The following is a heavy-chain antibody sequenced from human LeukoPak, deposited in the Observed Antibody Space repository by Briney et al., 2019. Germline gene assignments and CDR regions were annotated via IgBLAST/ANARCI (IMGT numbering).Heavy chain of an antibody. J-gene: IGHJ6*02. CDR3: ARFKYDFWSGSRSYYFYGMDV. CDR1: GGSFSGYY. D-gene: IGHD3-3*01. V-gene: IGHV4-34*01. CDR2: INHSGST. Sequence: SETLSLTCAVYGGSFSGYYWSWIRQPPGKGLEWIGEINHSGSTNYNPSLKSRVTISVDTSKNQFSLKLSSVTAADTAVYYCARFKYDFWSGSRSYYFYGMDVWGQGTTVTVSS.